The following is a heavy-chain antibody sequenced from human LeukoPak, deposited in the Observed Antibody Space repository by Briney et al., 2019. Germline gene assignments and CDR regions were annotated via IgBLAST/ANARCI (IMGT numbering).Heavy chain of an antibody. Sequence: SETLSLTCTVSSGSISTSNYHWRWVRQPPGKALEWIGNIFYSGSTYYSPSLKSRVTISLDTSRNQFSLKLNSVTAADTAVYYCAKDRSIGTYYTFDHWGQGTLVTVSS. J-gene: IGHJ4*02. CDR1: SGSISTSNYH. D-gene: IGHD1-26*01. CDR3: AKDRSIGTYYTFDH. V-gene: IGHV4-39*07. CDR2: IFYSGST.